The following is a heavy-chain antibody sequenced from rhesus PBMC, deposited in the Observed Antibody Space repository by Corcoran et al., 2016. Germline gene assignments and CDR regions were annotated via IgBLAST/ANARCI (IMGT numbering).Heavy chain of an antibody. CDR3: ARHGEPMFDY. CDR1: GASLRRNW. J-gene: IGHJ4*01. V-gene: IGHV4-80*01. Sequence: QVQLQESGPGLVEPSEPLSLTCTVSGASLRRNWWSWIRQPPGKGLEWIGEINANRRSPNSNPPLKSRLTISKDASKNQVSLRLSFVTAADTAIYYCARHGEPMFDYWGQGVLVTVSS. CDR2: INANRRSP. D-gene: IGHD1-44*01.